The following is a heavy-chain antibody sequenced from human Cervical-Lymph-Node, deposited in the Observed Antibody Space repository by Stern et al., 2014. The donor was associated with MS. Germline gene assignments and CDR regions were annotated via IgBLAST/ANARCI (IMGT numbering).Heavy chain of an antibody. CDR1: GYIFSTYS. CDR3: AREVPGWQRLTHFYF. V-gene: IGHV1-46*01. D-gene: IGHD6-25*01. J-gene: IGHJ4*02. CDR2: INRSDGRP. Sequence: QVQLVESGAEVKKPGASANVSCKAYGYIFSTYSMHWVRQAPGHGLEWLGIINRSDGRPMYAQRFQGRVIMTRDPSTNTVYMELSSLSPEDTAVYYCAREVPGWQRLTHFYFWGQGTLVTVSS.